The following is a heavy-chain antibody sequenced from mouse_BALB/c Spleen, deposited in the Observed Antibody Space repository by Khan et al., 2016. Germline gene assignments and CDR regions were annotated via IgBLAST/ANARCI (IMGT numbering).Heavy chain of an antibody. J-gene: IGHJ3*01. CDR2: ISSGSSTI. CDR1: GFTFSSFG. CDR3: AREGLAD. Sequence: EVELVESGGGLVQPGGSRKLSCAASGFTFSSFGMHWVRQAPEKGLEWVAYISSGSSTIYYADTVEGRFTISRDNPKNTLFLQMTSLRSEDTAMYYCAREGLADWGQGTLVTVSA. V-gene: IGHV5-17*02.